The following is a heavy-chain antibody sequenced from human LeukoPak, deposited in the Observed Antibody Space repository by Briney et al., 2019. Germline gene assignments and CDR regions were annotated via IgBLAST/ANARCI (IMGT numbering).Heavy chain of an antibody. J-gene: IGHJ4*02. CDR3: ASGGLVSRYLDH. CDR1: GGSISSSTW. Sequence: PSETLSLTCAVSGGSISSSTWWTWVRLPQGKGLEWIGEIFHSGSKNLNPSLKSRLTMSVDESKHEFSLKLTSVTAADTAVYYCASGGLVSRYLDHWGQGALVTVSS. D-gene: IGHD3-9*01. V-gene: IGHV4-4*02. CDR2: IFHSGSK.